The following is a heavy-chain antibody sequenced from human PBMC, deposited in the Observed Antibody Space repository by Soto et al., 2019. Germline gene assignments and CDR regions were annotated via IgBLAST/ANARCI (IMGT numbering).Heavy chain of an antibody. CDR1: GFGFEDYG. V-gene: IGHV3-9*01. CDR2: ISWNSRNI. Sequence: EVQLVESGGGLVQPGRSQRLSCPAPGFGFEDYGMHWVRQVPGKGLEWVSSISWNSRNIAYADSVKGRFTVSRDNAKNSLYLHMNSLRPEDTALYYCAKDISRYQLVLITEGMDVWGQGTTVTVSS. D-gene: IGHD3-10*01. J-gene: IGHJ6*02. CDR3: AKDISRYQLVLITEGMDV.